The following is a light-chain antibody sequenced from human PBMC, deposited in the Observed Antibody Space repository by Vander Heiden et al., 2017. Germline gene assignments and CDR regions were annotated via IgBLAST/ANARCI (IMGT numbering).Light chain of an antibody. V-gene: IGLV3-1*01. J-gene: IGLJ2*01. CDR1: KLGKTY. CDR2: EEI. Sequence: SYELTQPPSVSVSPGQTANIPCSGAKLGKTYASWYQQKPGQSPVVVIYEEIKRPAGIPERFAGSNSGNTATLTISGTQAMDEDDYYCQEWDGSTVVFGGGTKLTVL. CDR3: QEWDGSTVV.